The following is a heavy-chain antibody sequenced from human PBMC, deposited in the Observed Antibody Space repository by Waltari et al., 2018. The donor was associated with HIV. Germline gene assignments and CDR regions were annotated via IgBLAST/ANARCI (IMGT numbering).Heavy chain of an antibody. J-gene: IGHJ6*02. CDR1: GGNINDYA. CDR3: ARDHGGGAAAGGPPYQYYLDV. Sequence: QVRLVQSAAEVKESGSSVKVSCKASGGNINDYAFSWVRQAPGQGLEWRGGIIPVLVGSTNYAQKFQDTVTITADTSTNTVYMALSSLRADDTALYYCARDHGGGAAAGGPPYQYYLDVWGQGTSVTVSS. CDR2: IIPVLVGST. V-gene: IGHV1-69*06. D-gene: IGHD3-16*01.